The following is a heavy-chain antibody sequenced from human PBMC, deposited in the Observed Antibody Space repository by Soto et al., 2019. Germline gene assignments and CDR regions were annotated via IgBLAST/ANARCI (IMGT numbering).Heavy chain of an antibody. CDR3: AKAVGVGGIVTAGYFDY. D-gene: IGHD6-13*01. CDR1: GFTFNSYA. Sequence: GGSLRLSCTASGFTFNSYAMSWVRQAPGRGLEWLSAISGSGTSTHYADSVKGRFIVSRDNSKNTLYLQVNSLRAEDTAVYYCAKAVGVGGIVTAGYFDYWGQGTLVTVSS. V-gene: IGHV3-23*01. CDR2: ISGSGTST. J-gene: IGHJ4*02.